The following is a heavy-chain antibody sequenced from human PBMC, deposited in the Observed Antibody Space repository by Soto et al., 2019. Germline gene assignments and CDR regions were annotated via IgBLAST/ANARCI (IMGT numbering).Heavy chain of an antibody. V-gene: IGHV5-51*01. CDR3: ARLPRGSTSWYWDAFDI. CDR2: IYPGDSDT. D-gene: IGHD6-13*01. CDR1: GYSFTSYW. Sequence: PGESLKISCKDSGYSFTSYWIGWVRQMPGKGLEWMGIIYPGDSDTRYSPSFQGQVTISADKSISTAYPQWSSLKASDTAMYYCARLPRGSTSWYWDAFDIWGQGTMVTVSS. J-gene: IGHJ3*02.